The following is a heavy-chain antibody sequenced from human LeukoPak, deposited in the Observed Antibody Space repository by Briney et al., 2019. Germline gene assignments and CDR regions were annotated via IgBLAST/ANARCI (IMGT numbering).Heavy chain of an antibody. CDR1: GFTFSSYA. V-gene: IGHV3-23*01. Sequence: GGSLRLSCAASGFTFSSYAMSWVRQAPGKGLEWVSAISGNGGSTFYADSVKGRFSISRDNPKNTLYLQMNSMRAEDTAVYYCAKSKPVSWDVGDDFDVWGQGTMVTVSS. J-gene: IGHJ3*01. CDR3: AKSKPVSWDVGDDFDV. CDR2: ISGNGGST. D-gene: IGHD1-26*01.